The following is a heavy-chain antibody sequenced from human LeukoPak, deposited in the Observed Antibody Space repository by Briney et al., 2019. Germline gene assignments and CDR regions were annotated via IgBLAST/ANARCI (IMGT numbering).Heavy chain of an antibody. CDR1: GFTFSSYA. D-gene: IGHD2-2*01. V-gene: IGHV3-30-3*01. J-gene: IGHJ6*02. CDR2: ISYDGSNK. Sequence: GGSLRLSCAASGFTFSSYAMHWVRQAPGKGLEWVAVISYDGSNKYYADSVEGRFTISRDNSKNTLHLQMNSLRAEDTAVYYCARDREYQLPDYYYYGMDVWGQGTTVTVSS. CDR3: ARDREYQLPDYYYYGMDV.